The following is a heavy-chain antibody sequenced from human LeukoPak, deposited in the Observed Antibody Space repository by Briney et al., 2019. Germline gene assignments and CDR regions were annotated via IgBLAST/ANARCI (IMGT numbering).Heavy chain of an antibody. V-gene: IGHV3-30*18. D-gene: IGHD4-17*01. CDR3: AKDVYGDFGPLYYYHGMDV. J-gene: IGHJ6*02. CDR1: GFTFSYYG. Sequence: GGSLRLSCAASGFTFSYYGMHWVRQAPGKGLEWVAVISYDGSKKYYADSVKGRFTISRDNSKNMVHLQMNSLSSEDTAVYYCAKDVYGDFGPLYYYHGMDVWGQGTTVTVSS. CDR2: ISYDGSKK.